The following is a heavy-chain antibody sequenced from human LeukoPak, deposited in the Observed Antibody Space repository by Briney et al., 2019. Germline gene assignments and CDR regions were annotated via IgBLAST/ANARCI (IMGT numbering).Heavy chain of an antibody. CDR3: ARDLPYSSGWTSFDY. CDR2: IYSGGST. J-gene: IGHJ4*02. D-gene: IGHD6-19*01. CDR1: GFTVSSNY. Sequence: PGGSLRLSCAASGFTVSSNYMSWVRQAPGKGLEWVSVIYSGGSTYYADSVKGRFTTSRDNSKNTLYLQMNSLRAEDTAVYYCARDLPYSSGWTSFDYWGQGTLVTVSS. V-gene: IGHV3-66*01.